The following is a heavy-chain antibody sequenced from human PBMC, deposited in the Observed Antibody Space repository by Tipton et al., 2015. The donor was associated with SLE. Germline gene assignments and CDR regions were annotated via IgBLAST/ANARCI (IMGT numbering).Heavy chain of an antibody. CDR1: GDSISSGLYY. V-gene: IGHV4-61*09. CDR3: ARGTRETRADL. D-gene: IGHD1-14*01. Sequence: TLSLTCTVSGDSISSGLYYWSWIRQPAGKGLEWIGHVYPGGTSDYNASLKSRVDISIDTSKNQLSLKLTSVTAADTAMYYCARGTRETRADLWGQGTLVKVSS. CDR2: VYPGGTS. J-gene: IGHJ5*02.